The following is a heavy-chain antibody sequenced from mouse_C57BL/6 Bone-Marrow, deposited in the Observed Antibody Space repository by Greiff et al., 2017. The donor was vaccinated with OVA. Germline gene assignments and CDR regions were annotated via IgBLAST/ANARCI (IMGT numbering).Heavy chain of an antibody. J-gene: IGHJ3*01. Sequence: EVHLVESGGGLVQPKGSLKLSCAASGFSFNTYAMNWVRQAPGKGLEWVARIRSKSNNYATYYADSVKDRFTISRDDSESMLYLQMNNLKTEDTAMYYCVRQDYDKAYWGQGTLVTVSA. V-gene: IGHV10-1*01. CDR2: IRSKSNNYAT. CDR3: VRQDYDKAY. D-gene: IGHD2-4*01. CDR1: GFSFNTYA.